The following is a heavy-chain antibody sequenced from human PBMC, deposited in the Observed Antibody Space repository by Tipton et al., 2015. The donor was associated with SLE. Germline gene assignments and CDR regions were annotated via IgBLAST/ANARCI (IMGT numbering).Heavy chain of an antibody. V-gene: IGHV3-74*01. D-gene: IGHD4-17*01. CDR2: INSDGSST. CDR1: GFTFSSYW. CDR3: ASFTVLDSYWYYGMDV. J-gene: IGHJ6*02. Sequence: SLRLSCAASGFTFSSYWMHWVRQAPGKGLVWVSRINSDGSSTSYADSVKGRFTISRDNAKNTLYLQMNSLRAEDTAVYYCASFTVLDSYWYYGMDVWGQGTTVTVSS.